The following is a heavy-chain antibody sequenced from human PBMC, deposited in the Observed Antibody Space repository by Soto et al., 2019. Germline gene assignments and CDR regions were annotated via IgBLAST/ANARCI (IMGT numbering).Heavy chain of an antibody. J-gene: IGHJ6*02. V-gene: IGHV3-53*01. CDR2: IYSGGST. D-gene: IGHD2-15*01. CDR1: GFTVSSNY. CDR3: ARDLGGYYYYGMDV. Sequence: GSLRLSCAASGFTVSSNYMSWVRQAPGKGLEWVSVIYSGGSTYYADSVKGRFTISRDNSKNTLYLQMNSLRAEGTAVYYCARDLGGYYYYGMDVWGQGTTVTVSS.